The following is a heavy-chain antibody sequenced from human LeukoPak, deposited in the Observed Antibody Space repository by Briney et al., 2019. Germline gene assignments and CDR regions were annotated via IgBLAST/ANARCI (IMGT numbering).Heavy chain of an antibody. D-gene: IGHD2-8*01. V-gene: IGHV3-33*01. Sequence: GGSLRLSCAASGCSFSSYGMHWVRQAPGKGLEWVAVIWPDRSNKFHLESVQGRFTISRDNSRNTLYHQMNSLRAEDTTTYFCLMWGGTCNNGVCYSSSYYLDVWGKGTTVIVSS. J-gene: IGHJ6*04. CDR3: LMWGGTCNNGVCYSSSYYLDV. CDR2: IWPDRSNK. CDR1: GCSFSSYG.